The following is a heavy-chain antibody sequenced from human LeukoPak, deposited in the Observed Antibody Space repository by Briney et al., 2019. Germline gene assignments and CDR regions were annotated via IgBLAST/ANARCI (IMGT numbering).Heavy chain of an antibody. D-gene: IGHD5-18*01. CDR3: ARKAYSYGHFDY. J-gene: IGHJ4*02. CDR1: GFTFSDYY. V-gene: IGHV3-7*01. CDR2: INQDGSEK. Sequence: GGSLRLSCAASGFTFSDYYMSWIRQAPGKGLEWVANINQDGSEKYYVDSVKGRFTISRDNAKNSLYLQMSSLRAEDTAVYYCARKAYSYGHFDYWGQGSLVTVSS.